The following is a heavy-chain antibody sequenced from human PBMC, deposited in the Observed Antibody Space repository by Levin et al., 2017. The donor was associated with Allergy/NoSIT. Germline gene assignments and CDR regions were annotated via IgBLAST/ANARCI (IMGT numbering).Heavy chain of an antibody. D-gene: IGHD3/OR15-3a*01. CDR1: GFIFSNYT. Sequence: GESLKISCAASGFIFSNYTIHWVRQAPGKGLEWVALISYDANNKYYTDSVKGRFSISRDNSKNTLYLQMNSLRAEDTAVYYCSRGGWSGWPDYSGPDPERDYWGQGTLVTVSS. CDR3: SRGGWSGWPDYSGPDPERDY. J-gene: IGHJ4*02. CDR2: ISYDANNK. V-gene: IGHV3-30*04.